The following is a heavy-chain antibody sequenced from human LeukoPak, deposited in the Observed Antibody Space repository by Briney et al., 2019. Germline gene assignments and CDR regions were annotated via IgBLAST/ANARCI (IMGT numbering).Heavy chain of an antibody. CDR2: IYYSGST. CDR3: ARVTTVVTADY. V-gene: IGHV4-30-4*01. Sequence: SETLSLTCTVSGGSISSGGYYWSWIRQPPGTGLEWIGYIYYSGSTYYNPSLKSRVTISVDTSKNQFSLKLSSVTAADTAVYYCARVTTVVTADYWGQGTLVTVSS. CDR1: GGSISSGGYY. J-gene: IGHJ4*02. D-gene: IGHD2-15*01.